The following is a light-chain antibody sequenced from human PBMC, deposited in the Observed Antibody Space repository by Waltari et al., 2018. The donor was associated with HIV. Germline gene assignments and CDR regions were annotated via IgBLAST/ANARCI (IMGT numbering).Light chain of an antibody. CDR2: SAS. CDR1: QGISTL. Sequence: TITCRASQGISTLLAWYQQKLGKAPKLLIYSASTLQSGVPSRFSGSGSGTDFTLTISGLQPEDLATYYCQQANSFPVTFGPGTKVEIK. V-gene: IGKV1-12*01. J-gene: IGKJ3*01. CDR3: QQANSFPVT.